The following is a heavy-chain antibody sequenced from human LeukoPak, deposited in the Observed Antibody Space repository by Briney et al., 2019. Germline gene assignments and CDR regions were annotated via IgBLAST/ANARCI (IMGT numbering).Heavy chain of an antibody. CDR1: GGSFSGYY. J-gene: IGHJ4*02. CDR2: INHSGST. V-gene: IGHV4-34*01. CDR3: ARGLRRIAAAGTDY. Sequence: SETLSLTCAVYGGSFSGYYWSWIRQPPGKGLEWIGEINHSGSTNYNPSLKSRVTISVDPSKNQFSLKLSSVTAADTAVYYCARGLRRIAAAGTDYWGQGTLVTVSS. D-gene: IGHD6-13*01.